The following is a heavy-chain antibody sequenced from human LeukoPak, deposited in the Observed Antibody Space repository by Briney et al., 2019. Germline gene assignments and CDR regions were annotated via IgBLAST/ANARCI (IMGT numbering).Heavy chain of an antibody. V-gene: IGHV3-7*01. CDR2: IKQDESEK. D-gene: IGHD1-26*01. CDR1: GFTFSSYW. Sequence: PGGSLRLSCAASGFTFSSYWMSWVRQAPGKGLEWVANIKQDESEKYYADSVKGRFTISRDNSKNTLYLQMNSLRAEDTAVYYCARDQVGATLYYFDYWGQGTLVTVSS. CDR3: ARDQVGATLYYFDY. J-gene: IGHJ4*02.